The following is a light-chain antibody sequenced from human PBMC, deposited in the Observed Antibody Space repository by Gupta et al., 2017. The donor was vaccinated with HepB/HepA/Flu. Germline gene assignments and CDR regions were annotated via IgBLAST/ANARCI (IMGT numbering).Light chain of an antibody. CDR1: QSVNNY. Sequence: EIVLTQSPATLSLSPGERATLSCRASQSVNNYLAWYQQKPGQAPRLLIYDAFNRATGTPARFSGSGSGTDFTLTSSRRETEDFAVYYWQQRSNSCIFGQGTKLEIK. CDR3: QQRSNSCI. J-gene: IGKJ2*02. CDR2: DAF. V-gene: IGKV3-11*01.